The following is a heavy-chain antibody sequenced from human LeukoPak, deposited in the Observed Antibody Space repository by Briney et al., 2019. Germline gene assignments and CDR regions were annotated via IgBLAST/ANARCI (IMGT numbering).Heavy chain of an antibody. J-gene: IGHJ4*02. D-gene: IGHD4-23*01. CDR3: ARARRCGLDDDYGGCFDS. CDR2: VYVAGNT. V-gene: IGHV3-53*01. CDR1: GFTVSNNH. Sequence: GGSLRLSCAASGFTVSNNHMGWVRQAPGKGLEWVSIVYVAGNTYYADSVKGRFTISRDNSNNALYLQMNSLRAEDTAVYYCARARRCGLDDDYGGCFDSWGQGTLVTVSS.